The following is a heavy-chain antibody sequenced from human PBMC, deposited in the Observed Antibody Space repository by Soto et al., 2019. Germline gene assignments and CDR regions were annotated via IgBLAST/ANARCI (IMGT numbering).Heavy chain of an antibody. CDR3: AREGTVLRYFDWSYNWFDP. Sequence: QVQLVQSGAEVKKPGSSVKVSCKASGGTFSSYTISWVRQAPGQGLEWMGRIIPILGIANYAQKFQGRVTITADKSTSTAYRELSSLRSEDTAVYYCAREGTVLRYFDWSYNWFDPWGQGTLVTVSS. CDR2: IIPILGIA. V-gene: IGHV1-69*08. J-gene: IGHJ5*02. D-gene: IGHD3-9*01. CDR1: GGTFSSYT.